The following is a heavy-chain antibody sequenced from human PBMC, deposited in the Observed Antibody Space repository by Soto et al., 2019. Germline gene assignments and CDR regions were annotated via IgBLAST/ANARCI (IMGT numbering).Heavy chain of an antibody. CDR3: ARGRISGGRNDVFDV. D-gene: IGHD2-15*01. V-gene: IGHV4-34*01. Sequence: QVQIQQWGAGLLKPSETLSLTCAVYGGSFSGYSWGWIRQPPGKGLEWIGEINHSGSTNYNPSLKSRVTLSIDPSYNQWSLRLSSVTAADTALYYCARGRISGGRNDVFDVWGRGTMVTVSS. CDR1: GGSFSGYS. J-gene: IGHJ3*01. CDR2: INHSGST.